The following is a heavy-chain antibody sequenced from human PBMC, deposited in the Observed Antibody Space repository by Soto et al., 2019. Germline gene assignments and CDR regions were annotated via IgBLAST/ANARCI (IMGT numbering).Heavy chain of an antibody. Sequence: GESLKIPCAASGFTFSSYAMSWVRQAPGKGLEWVSAISGSGGSTYYADSVKGRFTISRDNSKNTLYLQMNSLRAEDTAVYYCAKLDYNNHPSEYWGQGTLVTVSS. V-gene: IGHV3-23*01. D-gene: IGHD4-4*01. J-gene: IGHJ4*02. CDR1: GFTFSSYA. CDR3: AKLDYNNHPSEY. CDR2: ISGSGGST.